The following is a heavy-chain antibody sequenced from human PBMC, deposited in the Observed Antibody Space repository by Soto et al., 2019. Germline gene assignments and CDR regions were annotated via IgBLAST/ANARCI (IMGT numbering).Heavy chain of an antibody. CDR2: IYYSGST. CDR3: ARGRGGYFDL. Sequence: QVQLQESGPGLVKPSETLSLTCTVSGVSISSYYWSWIRQPPGKGLEWIGYIYYSGSTNYNPSLKSRVTISVDTSKSQCSLKLRSVTAADTAVYYCARGRGGYFDLWGRGTLVTVSS. V-gene: IGHV4-59*01. J-gene: IGHJ2*01. CDR1: GVSISSYY.